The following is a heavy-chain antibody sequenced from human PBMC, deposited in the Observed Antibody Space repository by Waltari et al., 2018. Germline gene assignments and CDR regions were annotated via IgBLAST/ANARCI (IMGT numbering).Heavy chain of an antibody. J-gene: IGHJ5*02. CDR3: AREVDYIWGSYRKGGWFDP. CDR1: GGSFSGYH. V-gene: IGHV4-34*01. CDR2: INHSGST. D-gene: IGHD3-16*02. Sequence: LTFAVYGGSFSGYHWSWIRQPPGKGLEWIGEINHSGSTNYNPSLKSRVTISVDTSKNQFSLKLSSVTAADTAVYYCAREVDYIWGSYRKGGWFDPWGQGTLVTVSS.